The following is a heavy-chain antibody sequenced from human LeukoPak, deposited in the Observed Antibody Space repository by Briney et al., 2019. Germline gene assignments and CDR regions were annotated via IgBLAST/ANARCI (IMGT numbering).Heavy chain of an antibody. D-gene: IGHD6-13*01. CDR2: INPNSGGT. Sequence: ASVKVSCKASGYTFTGYYMHWVRQAPGQGLEWMGWINPNSGGTNYAQKFQGWVTMTRDTSISTAYMELSRLRSDDTVVYYCARAAAAGTSHDAFDIWGQGTMVTVSS. CDR3: ARAAAAGTSHDAFDI. CDR1: GYTFTGYY. V-gene: IGHV1-2*04. J-gene: IGHJ3*02.